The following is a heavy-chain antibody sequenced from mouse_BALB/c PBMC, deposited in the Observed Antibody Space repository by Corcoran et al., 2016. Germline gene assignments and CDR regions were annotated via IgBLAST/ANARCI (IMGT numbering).Heavy chain of an antibody. CDR2: IDPANGNT. Sequence: EVQLQQSGAELVKPGASVKLSCTASGFNIKDTYMHWVKQRPEQGLERIGRIDPANGNTKYDPKFQGKATITADTSSNTAYLQLSSLTSEDTAVYYCANWDRYFDVWGAGTTVTVSS. V-gene: IGHV14-3*02. J-gene: IGHJ1*01. D-gene: IGHD4-1*01. CDR1: GFNIKDTY. CDR3: ANWDRYFDV.